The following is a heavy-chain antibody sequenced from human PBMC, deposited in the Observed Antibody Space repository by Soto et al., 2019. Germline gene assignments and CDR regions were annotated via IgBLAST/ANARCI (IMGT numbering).Heavy chain of an antibody. J-gene: IGHJ4*02. V-gene: IGHV3-23*01. CDR1: GFTFSSYA. CDR2: ISGASTIS. Sequence: GGSLRLSCAASGFTFSSYAMSWVRQAPGKGLEWVSAISGASTISYYADSVMGRFTISRDNSKNTLFLQMISLRAEDTAVYYCAKMITMLRGVSGLRDFDYWGQGTLVTVSS. CDR3: AKMITMLRGVSGLRDFDY. D-gene: IGHD3-10*01.